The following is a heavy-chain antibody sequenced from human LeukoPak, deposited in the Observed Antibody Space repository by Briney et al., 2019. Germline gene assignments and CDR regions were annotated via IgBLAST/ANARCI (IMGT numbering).Heavy chain of an antibody. CDR1: GFTISSYW. Sequence: GGSLRLSCAASGFTISSYWMSWVRQAPGKGLEWVANIKQDGSEKYYVDSVKGRFTISRDNAKNSLYLQMNSLRAEDTAVYYCARGDGYNVLIDYWGQGTLVTVSS. V-gene: IGHV3-7*04. CDR2: IKQDGSEK. D-gene: IGHD5-24*01. J-gene: IGHJ4*02. CDR3: ARGDGYNVLIDY.